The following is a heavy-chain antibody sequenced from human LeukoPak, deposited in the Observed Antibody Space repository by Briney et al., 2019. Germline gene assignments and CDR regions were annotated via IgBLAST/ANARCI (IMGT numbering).Heavy chain of an antibody. V-gene: IGHV4-39*01. D-gene: IGHD5-24*01. J-gene: IGHJ4*02. CDR2: IYYSGST. Sequence: PSETLSLTCTVSGGSISSSSYYWGWIRQPPGKGLEWIGSIYYSGSTYYNPSLKSQVTISVDTSKNQFSLKLSSVTAADTAVYYCARLVRDGYDYYFDYWGQGTLVTVSS. CDR3: ARLVRDGYDYYFDY. CDR1: GGSISSSSYY.